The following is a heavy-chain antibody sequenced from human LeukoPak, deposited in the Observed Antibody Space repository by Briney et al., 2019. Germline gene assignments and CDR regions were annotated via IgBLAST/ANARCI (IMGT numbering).Heavy chain of an antibody. J-gene: IGHJ4*02. D-gene: IGHD3-3*01. V-gene: IGHV3-23*01. Sequence: GGSLRLSCAASGFTFSSYAMSWVRQAPGKGLEWVSAISGSGGSTCYADSVKGRFTISRDNSKNTLYLQMNSLRAEDTAVYYCAKFPIFGVVYPFDYWGQGTLVTVSS. CDR3: AKFPIFGVVYPFDY. CDR2: ISGSGGST. CDR1: GFTFSSYA.